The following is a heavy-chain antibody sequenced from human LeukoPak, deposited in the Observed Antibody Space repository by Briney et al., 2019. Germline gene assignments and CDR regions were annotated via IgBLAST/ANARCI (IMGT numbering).Heavy chain of an antibody. D-gene: IGHD3-22*01. J-gene: IGHJ4*02. CDR1: GFTFSDYY. CDR3: ARPYYYDSSGYYY. CDR2: ISSSSSYT. V-gene: IGHV3-11*03. Sequence: GGSLRLSCAASGFTFSDYYMSWIRQAPGKGLEWVSYISSSSSYTNYADSVKGRFTISRDSAKNSLYLQMNSLRAEDTAVYYCARPYYYDSSGYYYWGQGTLVTVSS.